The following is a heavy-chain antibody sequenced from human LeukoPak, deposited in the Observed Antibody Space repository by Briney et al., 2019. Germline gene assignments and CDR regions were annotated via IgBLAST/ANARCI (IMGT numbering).Heavy chain of an antibody. D-gene: IGHD3-10*01. CDR2: IYTSGTT. Sequence: SETLSLTCTVSGGSISPYYWSWIRQPAGKGLEWIGHIYTSGTTNYNPSLKSRVTMSVDTSKNQFSLKLSSVTAADTAVYYCARLRGFGEDYFDYLGQGTLVTVSS. CDR3: ARLRGFGEDYFDY. V-gene: IGHV4-4*07. CDR1: GGSISPYY. J-gene: IGHJ4*02.